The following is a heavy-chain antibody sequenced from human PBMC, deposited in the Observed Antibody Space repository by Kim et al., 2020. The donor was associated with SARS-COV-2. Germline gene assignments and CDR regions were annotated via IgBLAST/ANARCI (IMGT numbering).Heavy chain of an antibody. CDR1: GFTFSNYA. V-gene: IGHV3-30*04. D-gene: IGHD3-10*01. CDR3: AKVQDGSGTYFPLLYYYYGMDV. J-gene: IGHJ6*02. Sequence: GGSLRLYCAASGFTFSNYAMHWVRQAPGKGLEWVAVISYDGSNKYHADFLKDRFTISRDNSKNTLFLRMNSLRVEDSAVYYCAKVQDGSGTYFPLLYYYYGMDVWGQGTTVTVSS. CDR2: ISYDGSNK.